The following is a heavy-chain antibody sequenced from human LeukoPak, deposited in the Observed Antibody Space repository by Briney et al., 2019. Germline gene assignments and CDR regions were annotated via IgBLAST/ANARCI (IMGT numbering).Heavy chain of an antibody. CDR2: INTNTGNP. J-gene: IGHJ5*02. V-gene: IGHV7-4-1*02. D-gene: IGHD3-22*01. CDR3: GRDLGWSYDSSHWFDP. Sequence: GPSVKVSCKPSEYTFTTYAMNWVRQAPGQGLEWMEWINTNTGNPTYAQGFTGRFVSSLDTSVSTAYLQISSLKAEDTAVYYCGRDLGWSYDSSHWFDPWGQGTLVTVSS. CDR1: EYTFTTYA.